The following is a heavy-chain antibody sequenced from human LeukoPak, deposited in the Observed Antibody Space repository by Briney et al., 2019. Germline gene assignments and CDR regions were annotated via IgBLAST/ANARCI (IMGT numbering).Heavy chain of an antibody. D-gene: IGHD2-2*01. V-gene: IGHV3-7*05. Sequence: GGSLRLSCAASGFTFSSYWVSWVRQAPGKGLEWVANIKQDGSEKYYVDSVKGRFTISRDNAKNSLYLQMNSLRAEDTAVYYCARPTSIIPASNIYYYYYAMDLWGQGTTVTVSS. CDR3: ARPTSIIPASNIYYYYYAMDL. CDR1: GFTFSSYW. J-gene: IGHJ6*02. CDR2: IKQDGSEK.